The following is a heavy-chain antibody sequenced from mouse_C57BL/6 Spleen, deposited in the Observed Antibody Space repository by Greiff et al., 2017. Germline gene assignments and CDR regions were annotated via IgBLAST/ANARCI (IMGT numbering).Heavy chain of an antibody. CDR3: ARRVYPYSLDY. CDR2: IDPSDSET. CDR1: GYTFTSYW. V-gene: IGHV1-52*01. D-gene: IGHD2-1*01. Sequence: QVQLQQPGAELVRPGSSVKLSCKASGYTFTSYWMHWVKQRPVQGLEWIGNIDPSDSETHYNQKFKDKATVTVDKSSSTAYMQRSSLTSEDSAVYYCARRVYPYSLDYWGQGTSVTVSS. J-gene: IGHJ4*01.